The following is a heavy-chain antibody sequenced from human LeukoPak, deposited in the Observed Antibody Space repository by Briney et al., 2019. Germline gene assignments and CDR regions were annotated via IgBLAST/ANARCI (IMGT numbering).Heavy chain of an antibody. V-gene: IGHV3-21*01. Sequence: GGSPRLSCAASGFTFSSYAMTWVRQAPGKGLEWVSSMRSGGRYIYHADSVRGRFTISRDNANNSLYLLMNSLRAEDTAVYYCTRDRPTGASRVFVVQWGQGTLVTLSS. CDR1: GFTFSSYA. CDR3: TRDRPTGASRVFVVQ. J-gene: IGHJ4*02. D-gene: IGHD3-3*01. CDR2: MRSGGRYI.